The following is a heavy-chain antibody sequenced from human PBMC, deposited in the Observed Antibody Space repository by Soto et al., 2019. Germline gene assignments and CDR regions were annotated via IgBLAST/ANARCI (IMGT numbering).Heavy chain of an antibody. Sequence: QLQLVQSGAEVKKPGSSVKVSCKASGGTFSSYAISWVRQAPGQGLEWMGGIIPIFGTANYAQKFQGRVTITADESTSTVYMEVSSLRSEETAVYYCARDCSAGSCYNNWFDPWGQGTLVTVSS. D-gene: IGHD2-15*01. CDR2: IIPIFGTA. V-gene: IGHV1-69*01. CDR1: GGTFSSYA. J-gene: IGHJ5*02. CDR3: ARDCSAGSCYNNWFDP.